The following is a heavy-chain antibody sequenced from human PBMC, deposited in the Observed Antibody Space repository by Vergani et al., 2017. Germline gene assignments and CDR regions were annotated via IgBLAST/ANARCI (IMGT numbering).Heavy chain of an antibody. J-gene: IGHJ6*02. CDR1: GFTFSSYS. CDR3: ARDNYGYYGMDV. V-gene: IGHV3-21*01. CDR2: ISSSSSYI. D-gene: IGHD4-17*01. Sequence: EVQLVESGGGLVQPGGSLRLSCAASGFTFSSYSMNLVRQAPGKGLEWVSSISSSSSYIYYADSVKGRFTISRDNAKNSLYLQMNSLRAEDTAVYYCARDNYGYYGMDVWGQGTTVTVSS.